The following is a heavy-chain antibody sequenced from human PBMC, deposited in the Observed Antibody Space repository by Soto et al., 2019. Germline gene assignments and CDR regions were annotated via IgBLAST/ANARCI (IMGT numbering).Heavy chain of an antibody. CDR3: ARADSRGLHVDY. CDR2: INAGNGNT. J-gene: IGHJ4*02. Sequence: ASVKVSCKASGYTFTSYAMHWVRQAPGQRLEWMGWINAGNGNTKYSQKFQGRVTITRDTSASTAYMELSSLRSEDTAVYYCARADSRGLHVDYWGQGTLVTVSS. D-gene: IGHD2-21*02. CDR1: GYTFTSYA. V-gene: IGHV1-3*01.